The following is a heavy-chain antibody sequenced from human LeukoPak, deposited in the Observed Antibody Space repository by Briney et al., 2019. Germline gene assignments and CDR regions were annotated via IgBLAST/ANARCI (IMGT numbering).Heavy chain of an antibody. V-gene: IGHV3-20*04. CDR3: ARMAPPRYYDFWSGYSRYYYYYYMDV. Sequence: GGSLRLSCAASGFTFDDYGMSWVRQAPGKGLEWVSGINWNGGSTGYADSVKGRFTISRDNAKNSLYLQMNSLRAEDTALYYCARMAPPRYYDFWSGYSRYYYYYYMDVWGKGTTVTVSS. J-gene: IGHJ6*03. CDR1: GFTFDDYG. CDR2: INWNGGST. D-gene: IGHD3-3*01.